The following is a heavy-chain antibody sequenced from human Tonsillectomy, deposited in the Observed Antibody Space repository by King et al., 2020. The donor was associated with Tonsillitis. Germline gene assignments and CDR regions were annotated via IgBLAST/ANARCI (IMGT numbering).Heavy chain of an antibody. J-gene: IGHJ4*02. V-gene: IGHV4-59*01. D-gene: IGHD2-21*02. CDR3: SRGAYCCSGCFYYFDY. CDR1: GGSINGYY. CDR2: IYYSGQT. Sequence: QLQESGPGLVKPSETLSLTCSVSGGSINGYYWSWIRQPPGKGLEWIGYIYYSGQTDYNPSLRSRVTISIDTSKNQFSLKLTFVTAAETAVYFRSRGAYCCSGCFYYFDYGGQGTLVPVSS.